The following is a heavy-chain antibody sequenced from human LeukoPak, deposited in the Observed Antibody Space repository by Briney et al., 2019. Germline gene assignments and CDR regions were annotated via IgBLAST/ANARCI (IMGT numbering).Heavy chain of an antibody. CDR1: GYTFTSYD. V-gene: IGHV1-2*02. J-gene: IGHJ4*02. D-gene: IGHD6-19*01. Sequence: ASVKVSCKASGYTFTSYDISWVRQATGQGLEWMGWINPNSGGTNYAQKFQGRVTMTRDTSISTVYMELGRLRSDDTAVYYCARDSPVAGRGFDYWGQGTLVTVSS. CDR2: INPNSGGT. CDR3: ARDSPVAGRGFDY.